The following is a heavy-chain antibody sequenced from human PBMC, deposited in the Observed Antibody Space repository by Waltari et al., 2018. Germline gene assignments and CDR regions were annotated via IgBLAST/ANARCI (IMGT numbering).Heavy chain of an antibody. J-gene: IGHJ4*02. V-gene: IGHV3-23*03. CDR2: IYSGGST. CDR1: GFTFSSYA. D-gene: IGHD6-19*01. Sequence: EVQLLESGGGLVQPGGSLRLSCASSGFTFSSYAMSWFRQAPGKGLEWVSVIYSGGSTYYADSVKGRFTISRDNSKNTLYLQMNSLRAEDTAVYYCAKDKLSSGVYYFDYWGQGTLVTVSS. CDR3: AKDKLSSGVYYFDY.